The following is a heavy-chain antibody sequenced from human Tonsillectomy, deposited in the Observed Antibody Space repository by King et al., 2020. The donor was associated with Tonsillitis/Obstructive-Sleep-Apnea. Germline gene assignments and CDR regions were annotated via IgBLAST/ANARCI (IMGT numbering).Heavy chain of an antibody. V-gene: IGHV3-7*03. CDR1: GFTFSSYW. Sequence: QLVQSGGGLVQPGGSLRLSCAASGFTFSSYWMSWVRQAPGKGLEWVANIKQDGSEKYYVASVKGRFTISRDNAKNSLYLQMNSLRAEDTAVYYCASDSTVTTVLAYDYWGQGTLVTVSS. CDR2: IKQDGSEK. J-gene: IGHJ4*02. CDR3: ASDSTVTTVLAYDY. D-gene: IGHD4-17*01.